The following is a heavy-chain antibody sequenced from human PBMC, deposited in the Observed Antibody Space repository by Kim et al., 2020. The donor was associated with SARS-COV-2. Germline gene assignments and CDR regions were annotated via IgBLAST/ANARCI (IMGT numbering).Heavy chain of an antibody. Sequence: GGSLRLSCAASGFTFSDYYMSWIRQAPGKGLEWVSYISSSGSTIYYADSVKGRFTISRDNAKNSLYLQMNSLRAEDTAVYYCARVIGYCSSTSCWYYYYYMDGWGKGTTVTVSS. V-gene: IGHV3-11*01. CDR3: ARVIGYCSSTSCWYYYYYMDG. D-gene: IGHD2-2*01. J-gene: IGHJ6*03. CDR1: GFTFSDYY. CDR2: ISSSGSTI.